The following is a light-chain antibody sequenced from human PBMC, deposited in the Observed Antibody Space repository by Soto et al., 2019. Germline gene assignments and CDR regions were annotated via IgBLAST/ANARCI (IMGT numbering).Light chain of an antibody. V-gene: IGKV2-28*01. CDR2: FGS. CDR1: HILLYNNTYNY. Sequence: EIVMTQSPLTLPVTPGEPASISCSSMHILLYNNTYNYLDWYVQKPGQSPQLLIYFGSNRAPGVPDRFSGSGSGTDFTLKINRVEAEDVGTYYCMQALQSLTFGQGTRLEIK. J-gene: IGKJ5*01. CDR3: MQALQSLT.